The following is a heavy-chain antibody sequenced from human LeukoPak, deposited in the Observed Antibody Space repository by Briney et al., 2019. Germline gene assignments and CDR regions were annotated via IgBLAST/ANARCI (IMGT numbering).Heavy chain of an antibody. J-gene: IGHJ4*02. Sequence: ASVKVSCKASGYIFTDYYMHWVRQAPGQGLEWMGWINPKSDGTKYAQNFQGRVTMTRDTSISTAYMELSRLRSDDTAVYYCARRGSGSYIDYWGQGTLVTVSS. D-gene: IGHD3-10*01. V-gene: IGHV1-2*02. CDR2: INPKSDGT. CDR1: GYIFTDYY. CDR3: ARRGSGSYIDY.